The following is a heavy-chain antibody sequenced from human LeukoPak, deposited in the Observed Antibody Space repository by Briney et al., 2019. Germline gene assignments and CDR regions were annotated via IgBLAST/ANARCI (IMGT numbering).Heavy chain of an antibody. V-gene: IGHV3-7*01. CDR3: AVQDY. CDR2: IKKQDGDEK. Sequence: GGSLRLSCAASGFTFSSYWMSWVRQAPGKGLEWVANIKKQDGDEKNYVDSVKGRFTISRDNAKNSLYLQTSSLRAEDTAVYYCAVQDYWGQGTLVTVSS. J-gene: IGHJ4*02. CDR1: GFTFSSYW.